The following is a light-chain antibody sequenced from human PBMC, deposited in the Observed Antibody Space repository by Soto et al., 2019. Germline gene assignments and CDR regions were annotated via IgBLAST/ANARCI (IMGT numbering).Light chain of an antibody. CDR3: QQYDGFSRT. CDR1: QSISSW. V-gene: IGKV1-5*01. J-gene: IGKJ1*01. CDR2: DAS. Sequence: DIQMTQSPSTLSASVGDRVTITCRASQSISSWLAWYQQKPGKAPKLLIYDASTVDTGVPSRFSGSGSGTEFTLTINSLQPEDFATYYCQQYDGFSRTFGQGTKVDIK.